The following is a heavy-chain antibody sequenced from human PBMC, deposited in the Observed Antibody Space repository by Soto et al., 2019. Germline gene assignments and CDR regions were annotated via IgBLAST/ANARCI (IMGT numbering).Heavy chain of an antibody. J-gene: IGHJ6*02. CDR1: GYTFIRYG. Sequence: QVQQVQSAAEVKKPGASVRVSCKASGYTFIRYGIARVRQAPGQGLEWMGWISPYNDYTIYAQKLQGRVTMTADTATRTFYMELRSLKSDDTAVYSCARGGYYDNTWGKLSHYGLDVWGQGTSVTVSS. D-gene: IGHD3-16*01. CDR2: ISPYNDYT. V-gene: IGHV1-18*01. CDR3: ARGGYYDNTWGKLSHYGLDV.